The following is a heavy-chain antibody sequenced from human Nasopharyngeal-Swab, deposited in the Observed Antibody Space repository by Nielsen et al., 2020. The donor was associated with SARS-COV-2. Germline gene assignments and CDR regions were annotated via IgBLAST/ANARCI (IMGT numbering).Heavy chain of an antibody. J-gene: IGHJ6*03. CDR2: IYPGDSDT. Sequence: KVSCKGSGYSFTSYWIGWVRQMPGKGLEWMGIIYPGDSDTRYSPPFQGQVTISADKSISTAYLQWSSLKASDTAMYYCARQGAVAGYYYYYMDVWGKGTTVTVSS. CDR3: ARQGAVAGYYYYYMDV. V-gene: IGHV5-51*01. CDR1: GYSFTSYW. D-gene: IGHD6-19*01.